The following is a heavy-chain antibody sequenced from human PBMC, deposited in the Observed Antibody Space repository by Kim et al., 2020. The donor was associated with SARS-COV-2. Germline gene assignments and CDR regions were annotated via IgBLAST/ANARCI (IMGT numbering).Heavy chain of an antibody. V-gene: IGHV4-31*02. CDR3: ARGLFYDFWSGYFSPWFDP. J-gene: IGHJ5*02. Sequence: SRVTISVDTSKNQFSLKLSSVTAADTAVYYCARGLFYDFWSGYFSPWFDPWGQGTLVTVSS. D-gene: IGHD3-3*01.